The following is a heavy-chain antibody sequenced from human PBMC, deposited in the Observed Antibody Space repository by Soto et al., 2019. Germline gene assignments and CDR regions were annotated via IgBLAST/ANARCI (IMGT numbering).Heavy chain of an antibody. V-gene: IGHV3-23*01. J-gene: IGHJ5*02. CDR3: AAPRAAVPHTRYFDP. CDR2: IGSGSRGT. CDR1: GFAFSNFA. Sequence: EAQLLESGGGLVQPGGSLRLSCAASGFAFSNFAMSWDRQAPGKGLEWVSAIGSGSRGTHYAESVEDRFTISRDDSKNTLYLQLNSLTAADTAVYYCAAPRAAVPHTRYFDPWGQGTPVIVSP. D-gene: IGHD6-13*01.